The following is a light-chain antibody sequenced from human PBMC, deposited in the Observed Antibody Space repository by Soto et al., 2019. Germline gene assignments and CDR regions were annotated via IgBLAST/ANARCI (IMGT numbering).Light chain of an antibody. CDR3: SSYAGSNWYV. J-gene: IGLJ1*01. V-gene: IGLV2-8*01. CDR1: NSDVGGYNY. CDR2: EVN. Sequence: QSALTQPPSASGSPGQSVTISCTGTNSDVGGYNYVSWYQQYPGKAPELIIYEVNERPSGVPDRFSGSKSGNTASLTVSGLQTADEADYYCSSYAGSNWYVFGTGTKLTVL.